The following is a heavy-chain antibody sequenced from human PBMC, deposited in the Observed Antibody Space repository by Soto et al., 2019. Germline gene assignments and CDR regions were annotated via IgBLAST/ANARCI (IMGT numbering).Heavy chain of an antibody. CDR2: IYHSGST. D-gene: IGHD3-10*01. V-gene: IGHV4-38-2*01. Sequence: PSETLSLTCAVSGYSISSGYYWGWIRQPPGKGLEWIGSIYHSGSTYNKPSLKSRVTISVDTSKNQFSLKLSSVTAADTAVYYCARVGGYGMDVWGQGTTVTVSS. CDR1: GYSISSGYY. CDR3: ARVGGYGMDV. J-gene: IGHJ6*02.